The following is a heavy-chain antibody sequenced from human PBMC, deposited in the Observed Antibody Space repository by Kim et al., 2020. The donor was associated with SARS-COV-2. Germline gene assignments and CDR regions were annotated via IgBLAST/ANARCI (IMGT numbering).Heavy chain of an antibody. J-gene: IGHJ4*02. D-gene: IGHD5-12*01. Sequence: SETLSLTCTVSGGSISSSSYYWGWIRQPPGKGLEWIGSIYYSGSTYYNPSLKSRVTISVDTSKNQFSLKLSSVTAADTAVYYCARHDDSWDGYNYHVGYYFDYWGQGTLVTVSS. CDR3: ARHDDSWDGYNYHVGYYFDY. CDR1: GGSISSSSYY. CDR2: IYYSGST. V-gene: IGHV4-39*01.